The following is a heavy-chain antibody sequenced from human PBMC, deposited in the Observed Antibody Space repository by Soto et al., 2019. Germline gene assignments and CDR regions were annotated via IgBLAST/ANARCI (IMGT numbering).Heavy chain of an antibody. CDR1: GGSISSSNW. D-gene: IGHD2-2*01. CDR2: IYHSGST. Sequence: SETLSLTCAVSGGSISSSNWWSWVRQPPGKGLEWIGEIYHSGSTNYNPSHKSRVTISVDKSKNQFSLKQSSVTAADTAVYYCAKREGEDIVLVPAAYYYYGMDVWGQGTTVT. V-gene: IGHV4-4*02. J-gene: IGHJ6*02. CDR3: AKREGEDIVLVPAAYYYYGMDV.